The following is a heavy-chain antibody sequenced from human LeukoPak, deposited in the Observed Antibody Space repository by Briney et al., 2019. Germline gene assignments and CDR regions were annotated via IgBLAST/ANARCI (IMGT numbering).Heavy chain of an antibody. V-gene: IGHV1-18*01. J-gene: IGHJ4*02. Sequence: GASVKVSCKASGYTFTTYGISWVRQAPGQGLEWMGWISAHNGDTNYAQRLQGRVTMTTDTSTSTAYMELRSLKSDDTAVYYCARASYCSGGSCYSDYWGQGTLVTVSS. D-gene: IGHD2-15*01. CDR2: ISAHNGDT. CDR3: ARASYCSGGSCYSDY. CDR1: GYTFTTYG.